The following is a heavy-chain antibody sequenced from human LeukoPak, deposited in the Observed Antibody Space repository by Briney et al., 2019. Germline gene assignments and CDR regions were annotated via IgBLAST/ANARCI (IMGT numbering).Heavy chain of an antibody. CDR1: GGSISSYY. V-gene: IGHV4-59*12. Sequence: SETLSLTCTVSGGSISSYYWSWIRQPPGKGLEWIGYIYYSGSTNYNPSLKSRVTMSVDTSKNQFSLKLSSVTAADTAVYYCARDWIAAAGGYYYYYGMDVWGQGTTVTVSS. J-gene: IGHJ6*02. CDR3: ARDWIAAAGGYYYYYGMDV. CDR2: IYYSGST. D-gene: IGHD6-13*01.